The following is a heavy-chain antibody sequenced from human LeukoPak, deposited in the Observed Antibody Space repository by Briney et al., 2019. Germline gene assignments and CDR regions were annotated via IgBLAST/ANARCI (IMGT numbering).Heavy chain of an antibody. CDR3: ARHENYKLPRGYYYYMDV. Sequence: SDTLSLTCGVYGGSFSGYYWTWIRQPPGKGLEWIGEINHSGSTNYNPSLKSRVTMSVDTSKNQFSLKLISVTAAHTAVYYCARHENYKLPRGYYYYMDVWGQGTTVTVSS. J-gene: IGHJ6*02. V-gene: IGHV4-34*01. CDR2: INHSGST. CDR1: GGSFSGYY. D-gene: IGHD1-7*01.